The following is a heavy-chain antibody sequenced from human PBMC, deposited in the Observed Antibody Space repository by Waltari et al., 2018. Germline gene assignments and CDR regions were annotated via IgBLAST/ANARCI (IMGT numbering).Heavy chain of an antibody. D-gene: IGHD3-10*02. Sequence: QVQLQESGPGLVKPSGTLSLTCAVSGGSIRSSNWWSWVRPPPGKGLEWIGEIYHSGSTKYNPSRKSRVTIAVDKSKNRFSLKLSSVTAADTAVYYCARDVRWLRDYYGMDVWGQGTTVTVSS. J-gene: IGHJ6*02. V-gene: IGHV4-4*02. CDR3: ARDVRWLRDYYGMDV. CDR1: GGSIRSSNW. CDR2: IYHSGST.